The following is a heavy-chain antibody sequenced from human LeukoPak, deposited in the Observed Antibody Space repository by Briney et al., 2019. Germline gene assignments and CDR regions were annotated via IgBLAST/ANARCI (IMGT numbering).Heavy chain of an antibody. Sequence: SETLSLTCAVYGGSFSGYYWSWIRQPPGKGLEWIGEINHSGSTNYNPSLKSRVTISVDTSKNQFSLKLSSVTAADTAVYYCARNLYSSGWYYDYWGQGTLVTVSS. CDR2: INHSGST. CDR1: GGSFSGYY. J-gene: IGHJ4*02. V-gene: IGHV4-34*01. CDR3: ARNLYSSGWYYDY. D-gene: IGHD6-19*01.